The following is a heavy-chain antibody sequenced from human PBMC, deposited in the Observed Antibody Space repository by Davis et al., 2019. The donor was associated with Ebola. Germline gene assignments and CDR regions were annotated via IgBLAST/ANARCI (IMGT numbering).Heavy chain of an antibody. CDR2: ISGSGDST. D-gene: IGHD2-15*01. CDR3: AKDSLDIVVVVAATPLDP. Sequence: GGSLRLSCAASGFTFSSYAMSWVRQAPGKGLEWVSAISGSGDSTYYADSVKGRFTISRDNSKNTLYLQMNSLRAEDTAVYYCAKDSLDIVVVVAATPLDPWGQGTLVTVSS. CDR1: GFTFSSYA. V-gene: IGHV3-23*01. J-gene: IGHJ5*02.